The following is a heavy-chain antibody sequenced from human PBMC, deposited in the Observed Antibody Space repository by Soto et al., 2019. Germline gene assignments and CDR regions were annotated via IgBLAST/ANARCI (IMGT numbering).Heavy chain of an antibody. Sequence: LEVSWDASALALHSYARMCVHQAPGQGLEWMGWISAYNGNTNYAQKLQGRVTMTTDTSTSTAYMELRSLRSDDTAVYYCASKQQSLGAFDIWGQGKMVKVSS. V-gene: IGHV1-18*01. J-gene: IGHJ3*02. CDR3: ASKQQSLGAFDI. CDR2: ISAYNGNT. CDR1: ALALHSYA. D-gene: IGHD6-13*01.